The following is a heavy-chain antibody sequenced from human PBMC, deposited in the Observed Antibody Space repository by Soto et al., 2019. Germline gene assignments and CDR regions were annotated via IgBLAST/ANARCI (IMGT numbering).Heavy chain of an antibody. V-gene: IGHV4-4*02. CDR2: IYPSGNT. CDR3: ARASLRTEDAFDI. J-gene: IGHJ3*02. Sequence: QVQLQESGPGLVKPSGTLSLTCAVSGGSISSSNWWSWVRQPPGKGLEWIGEIYPSGNTNYNPSLKSRVTISTDKSKNQFSLKLTSVTAADTALFYCARASLRTEDAFDIWGQGTLVSVSS. D-gene: IGHD2-21*02. CDR1: GGSISSSNW.